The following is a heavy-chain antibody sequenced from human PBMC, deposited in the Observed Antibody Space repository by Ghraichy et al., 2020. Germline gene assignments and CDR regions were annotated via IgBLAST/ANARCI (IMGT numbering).Heavy chain of an antibody. CDR1: GGSISSYY. V-gene: IGHV4-4*07. J-gene: IGHJ3*02. Sequence: SETLSLTCTVSGGSISSYYWSWIRQPAGKGLEWIGRIYTSGSTNYNPSLKSRVTMSVDTSKNQFSLKLSSVTAADTAVYYCARGVVTFWREDAFDIWGQGTMVTVSS. CDR2: IYTSGST. CDR3: ARGVVTFWREDAFDI. D-gene: IGHD4-23*01.